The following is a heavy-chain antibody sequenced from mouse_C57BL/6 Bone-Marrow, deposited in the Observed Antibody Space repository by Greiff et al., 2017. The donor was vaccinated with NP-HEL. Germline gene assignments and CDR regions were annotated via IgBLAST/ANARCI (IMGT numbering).Heavy chain of an antibody. CDR1: GYAFSSYW. D-gene: IGHD1-1*01. CDR2: IYPGDGDT. V-gene: IGHV1-80*01. Sequence: VQLQQSGAELVKPGASVKISCKASGYAFSSYWMNWVKQRPGKGLEWIGQIYPGDGDTNYNGKFKGKATLTADKSSSTAYMQLSSLTSEDSAVYFCARSAYYYGFRDYWGQGTSVTVSS. CDR3: ARSAYYYGFRDY. J-gene: IGHJ4*01.